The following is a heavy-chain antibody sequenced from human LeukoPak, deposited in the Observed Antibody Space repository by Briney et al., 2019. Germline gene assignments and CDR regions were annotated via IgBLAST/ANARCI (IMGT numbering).Heavy chain of an antibody. J-gene: IGHJ4*02. CDR3: ARDQWLDY. D-gene: IGHD6-19*01. V-gene: IGHV3-21*01. CDR2: ISSSSSYI. CDR1: GFTFSSYS. Sequence: GGSLRLSCAASGFTFSSYSMNWVRQAPGKGLEWVSYISSSSSYIYYTDSVKARFTISRDNAKNSLYLQMNTLRAEDTAIYYCARDQWLDYWGQGTLVTVSS.